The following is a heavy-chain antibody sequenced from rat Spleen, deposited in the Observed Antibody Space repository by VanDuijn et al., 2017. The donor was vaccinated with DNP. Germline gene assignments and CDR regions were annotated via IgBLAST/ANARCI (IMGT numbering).Heavy chain of an antibody. CDR2: ISPRGLST. CDR3: TTEELGWNY. Sequence: EVQLVESGGDLVQPGRSLKLSCAASGFTFNKYWMTWIRQAPTKGLEWVTSISPRGLSTYYRDSVKGRFTISRDNAKSTLYLQMDSLRSEDTATYYCTTEELGWNYWGQGVMVTVSS. CDR1: GFTFNKYW. V-gene: IGHV5-27*01. D-gene: IGHD4-6*01. J-gene: IGHJ2*01.